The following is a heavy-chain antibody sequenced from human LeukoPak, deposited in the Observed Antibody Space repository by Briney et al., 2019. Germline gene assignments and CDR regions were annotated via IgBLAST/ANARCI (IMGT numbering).Heavy chain of an antibody. CDR3: AINPTGYSSSIDAFDI. V-gene: IGHV1-24*01. CDR1: GYTLTELS. Sequence: ASVKVSCKVSGYTLTELSMHWVRQAPGKGLEWMGGFDPEDGETIYAQKFQGRVTMTEDTSTDTAYMELSSLRSEDTAVYYRAINPTGYSSSIDAFDIWGQGTMVTVSS. J-gene: IGHJ3*02. D-gene: IGHD6-13*01. CDR2: FDPEDGET.